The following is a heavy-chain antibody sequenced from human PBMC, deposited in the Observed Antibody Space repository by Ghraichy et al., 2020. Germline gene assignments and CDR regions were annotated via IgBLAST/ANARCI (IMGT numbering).Heavy chain of an antibody. V-gene: IGHV1-18*01. CDR3: ARELNHDFDY. D-gene: IGHD3-3*01. Sequence: ASVKVSCKASGYTFTSCGVGWVRQPPGQGLEWMGWISGYNGKTDYAQQFQGRVTMTTDTSTSTVYMELRSLRSDDTAVYYCARELNHDFDYWGQGTLVTVSS. CDR1: GYTFTSCG. CDR2: ISGYNGKT. J-gene: IGHJ4*02.